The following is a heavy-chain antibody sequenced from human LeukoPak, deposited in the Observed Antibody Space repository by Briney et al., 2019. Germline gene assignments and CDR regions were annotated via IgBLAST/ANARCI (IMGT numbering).Heavy chain of an antibody. J-gene: IGHJ4*02. CDR3: TRSVGHLWTDY. CDR2: IYPGDSEI. Sequence: GESLKISCKSSGYSFTSYWIGWVRQMPGKGLEWMGIIYPGDSEIRYSPSFQGQVTISADKSISTAYLQWSSLKASDTAMYYCTRSVGHLWTDYWGQGTLVTVSS. V-gene: IGHV5-51*01. CDR1: GYSFTSYW. D-gene: IGHD3/OR15-3a*01.